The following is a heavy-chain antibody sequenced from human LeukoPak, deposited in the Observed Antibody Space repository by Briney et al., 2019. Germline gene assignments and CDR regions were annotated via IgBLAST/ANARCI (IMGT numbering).Heavy chain of an antibody. Sequence: SETLSLTCAVYGGSFSGYYWRWIRQPPGKGLEWVGEINHSGSTNYNPSLKSRVTISLDTTKNQFSLKLSSVTAANTAVYYCARRSRYSGSWAWGQGTLVTVSS. J-gene: IGHJ4*02. D-gene: IGHD6-13*01. V-gene: IGHV4-34*01. CDR1: GGSFSGYY. CDR3: ARRSRYSGSWA. CDR2: INHSGST.